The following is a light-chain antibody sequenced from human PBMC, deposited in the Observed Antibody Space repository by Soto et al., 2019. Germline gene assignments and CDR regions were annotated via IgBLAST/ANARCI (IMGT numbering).Light chain of an antibody. Sequence: IVLTQSPGTLSLSPGEGATLSCRASQPVNSGYLAWYQQKPGQAPRLLMYGVSTRDTGIPDRFSGSGAGTDFTLTNSRLEPGDFAVYYCQVYGSSPKTFGQGTKVQFK. CDR2: GVS. J-gene: IGKJ1*01. CDR3: QVYGSSPKT. CDR1: QPVNSGY. V-gene: IGKV3-20*01.